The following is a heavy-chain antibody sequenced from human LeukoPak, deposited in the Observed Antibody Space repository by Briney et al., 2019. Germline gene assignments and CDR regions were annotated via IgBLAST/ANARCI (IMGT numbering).Heavy chain of an antibody. CDR2: IYSGGGT. V-gene: IGHV3-66*01. Sequence: PGGSLRLSCAASGFTVSSNYISWVRQAPGKGLEWVSVIYSGGGTNYADSVKGRFSISRDNSKNTLYLQMNSLRAEDTAVYYCAKNIGGLDYWGQGTLVTVSS. J-gene: IGHJ4*02. CDR3: AKNIGGLDY. D-gene: IGHD3-10*01. CDR1: GFTVSSNY.